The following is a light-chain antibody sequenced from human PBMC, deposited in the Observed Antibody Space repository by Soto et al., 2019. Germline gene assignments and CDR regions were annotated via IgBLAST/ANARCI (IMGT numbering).Light chain of an antibody. CDR1: HSISTN. CDR3: QQYHSWPT. CDR2: GAS. V-gene: IGKV3-15*01. J-gene: IGKJ4*01. Sequence: EIIMTQSPATLSVSPGEGATLSCRTSHSISTNLAWYQHKRGQSPTLLVYGASTRATGVPARFRGSGSGAESTLRINSLQSEDFAVYYCQQYHSWPTFGGGTKVEI.